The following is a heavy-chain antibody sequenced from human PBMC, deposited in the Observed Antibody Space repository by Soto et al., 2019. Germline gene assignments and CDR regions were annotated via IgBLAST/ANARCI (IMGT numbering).Heavy chain of an antibody. CDR3: ARGKKIGSNYWTPFFYYYYYYGMDV. CDR2: MNPNSGNT. V-gene: IGHV1-8*01. Sequence: ASVKVSCKASGYTFTSYDINWVRQATGQGLEWMGWMNPNSGNTGYAQKFQGRVTMTRNTSISTAYMELSSLRSEDTAVYYCARGKKIGSNYWTPFFYYYYYYGMDVWAKGPRSPSP. CDR1: GYTFTSYD. J-gene: IGHJ6*02. D-gene: IGHD5-12*01.